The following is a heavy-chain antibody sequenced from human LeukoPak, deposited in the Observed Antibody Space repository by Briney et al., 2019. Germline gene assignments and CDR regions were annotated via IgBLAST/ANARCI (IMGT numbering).Heavy chain of an antibody. CDR2: IYPGDYDT. D-gene: IGHD2-15*01. Sequence: GESLKISCKGSGYSFTSYWIGWVRQMPGKGLEGMGIIYPGDYDTRYSPSFQGQVTISADNSISTAYLQWSSLKASDTAMYYCARQDRVGSGGNPFDYWGQGTLVTVSS. J-gene: IGHJ4*02. CDR3: ARQDRVGSGGNPFDY. CDR1: GYSFTSYW. V-gene: IGHV5-51*01.